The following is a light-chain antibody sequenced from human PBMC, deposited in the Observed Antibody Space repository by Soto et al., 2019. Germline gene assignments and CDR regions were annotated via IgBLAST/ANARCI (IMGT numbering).Light chain of an antibody. V-gene: IGKV3-11*01. Sequence: EIVLTHSPGTLSLSPGEIATLSCRASQSVSSYLAWYQQKPGQAPRLLIYDASTLESGVPSRFSGSGSGTEFTLTINGLQPDDFATYYCQQYNSYSATFGQGTKVDIK. CDR3: QQYNSYSAT. CDR2: DAS. J-gene: IGKJ1*01. CDR1: QSVSSY.